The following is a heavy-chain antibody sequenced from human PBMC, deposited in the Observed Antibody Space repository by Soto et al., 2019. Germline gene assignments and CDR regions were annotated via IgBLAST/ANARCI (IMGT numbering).Heavy chain of an antibody. CDR3: ARDGMTTGDT. Sequence: SETLSLTCIVSGVSVTSYTWSWVRQPANKGLEWIGRVFSSVSATYNPSLKSRVSISMDTAENRLSLKLASVTAADVGVYFCARDGMTTGDTWGPGTLVTVSS. CDR2: VFSSVSA. V-gene: IGHV4-4*07. CDR1: GVSVTSYT. D-gene: IGHD2-21*02. J-gene: IGHJ4*02.